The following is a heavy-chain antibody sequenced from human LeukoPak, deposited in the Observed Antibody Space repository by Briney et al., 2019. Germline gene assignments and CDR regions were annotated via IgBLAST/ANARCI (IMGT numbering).Heavy chain of an antibody. V-gene: IGHV3-23*01. J-gene: IGHJ4*02. Sequence: GGSLRLSCAASGFTFNNYAMNWVRQAPGKGLEWVSSISGGGETTYYADSAKGRFTISRDNSQSTLYLQMNSLRAEDTAVYYCARDYADYVGYFFFDYWGQGTLVTVSS. CDR2: ISGGGETT. CDR3: ARDYADYVGYFFFDY. CDR1: GFTFNNYA. D-gene: IGHD4-17*01.